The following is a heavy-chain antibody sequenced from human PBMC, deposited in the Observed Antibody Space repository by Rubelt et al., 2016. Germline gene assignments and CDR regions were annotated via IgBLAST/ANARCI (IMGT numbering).Heavy chain of an antibody. V-gene: IGHV1-3*01. J-gene: IGHJ3*02. CDR1: EYSFTKNP. Sequence: QVQLVQSGAEVKKPGASVKVFCKASEYSFTKNPIHWVRQAPGQRLEWMGWINAGNGNTQYSQKFQGRFTITREPAARTAYMELSSLRSEDTAGYYCAREDTTDRGWYDALDIWGQGTMVTVSS. CDR2: INAGNGNT. D-gene: IGHD6-19*01. CDR3: AREDTTDRGWYDALDI.